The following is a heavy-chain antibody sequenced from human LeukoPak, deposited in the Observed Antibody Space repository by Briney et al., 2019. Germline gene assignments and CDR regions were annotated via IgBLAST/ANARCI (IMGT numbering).Heavy chain of an antibody. CDR2: INGDGSRT. CDR1: GFTFGNYW. Sequence: GGSLRLSCAASGFTFGNYWMHWVRQAPGKGLVWVSRINGDGSRTSYADSVKGRFTISRDNAKNTLYLQMNSLRAEDTAVYYCARDLYNWDEYTIHYWGQGTLVTVSS. J-gene: IGHJ4*02. D-gene: IGHD1-20*01. V-gene: IGHV3-74*01. CDR3: ARDLYNWDEYTIHY.